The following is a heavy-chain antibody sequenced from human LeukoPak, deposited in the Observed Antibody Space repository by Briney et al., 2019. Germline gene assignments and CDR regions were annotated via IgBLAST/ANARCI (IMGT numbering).Heavy chain of an antibody. CDR1: GFTFSSYA. Sequence: PGGSLRLSSAASGFTFSSYAMSWVRQAPGKGLEWVSAISGSGGSTYYADSVKGRFTISRDNSKNTLYLQMNSLRAEDTAVYYCAKGVAAMVPPSYYFDYWGQGTLVTVSS. J-gene: IGHJ4*02. D-gene: IGHD5-18*01. CDR3: AKGVAAMVPPSYYFDY. CDR2: ISGSGGST. V-gene: IGHV3-23*01.